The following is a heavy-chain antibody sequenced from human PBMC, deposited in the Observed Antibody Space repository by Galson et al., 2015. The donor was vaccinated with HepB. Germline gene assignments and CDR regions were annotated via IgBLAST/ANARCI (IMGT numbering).Heavy chain of an antibody. J-gene: IGHJ6*02. D-gene: IGHD2-2*01. CDR1: GYTFTSYG. CDR2: ISAYNGNT. CDR3: ARVCSSTSCYPHYGMDV. Sequence: QSGAEVKKPGASVKVSCKASGYTFTSYGISWVRQAPGQGLEWMGWISAYNGNTNYAQKLQGRVTMTTDTSTSTAYMELRSLRSDDTAVYYCARVCSSTSCYPHYGMDVWGQGTTVTVSS. V-gene: IGHV1-18*01.